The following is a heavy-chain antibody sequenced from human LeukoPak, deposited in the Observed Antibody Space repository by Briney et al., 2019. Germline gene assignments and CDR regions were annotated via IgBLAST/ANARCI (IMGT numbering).Heavy chain of an antibody. CDR3: AKDHGWLLYS. CDR2: ISLDGATT. V-gene: IGHV3-23*01. J-gene: IGHJ4*02. Sequence: GGSLRLSCAASGFTFSSYWMSWVRQAPGKGLEWVSGISLDGATTYYAGSVEGRFTISRDNSKNTLYLQMNSLRADDTAVYYCAKDHGWLLYSWGQGTLVTVSS. D-gene: IGHD3-9*01. CDR1: GFTFSSYW.